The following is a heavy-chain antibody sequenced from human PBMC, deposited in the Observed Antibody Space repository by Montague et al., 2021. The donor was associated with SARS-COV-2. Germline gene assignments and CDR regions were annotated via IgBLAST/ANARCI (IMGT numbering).Heavy chain of an antibody. V-gene: IGHV4-34*01. Sequence: SETLSLTCAVYGGSLSGYYWCWIRQPPGKGLEWIGEINHSGSTNHNSSLKIRITISLDTSKNQFSLKLSSVTAADTAVYYCARGRRRYNWRDETSYYYGMDVWGQGTTVTVSS. CDR2: INHSGST. CDR3: ARGRRRYNWRDETSYYYGMDV. J-gene: IGHJ6*02. CDR1: GGSLSGYY. D-gene: IGHD1-20*01.